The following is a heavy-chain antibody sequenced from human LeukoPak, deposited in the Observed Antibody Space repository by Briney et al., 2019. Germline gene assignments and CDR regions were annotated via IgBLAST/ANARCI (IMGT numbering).Heavy chain of an antibody. V-gene: IGHV1-2*02. CDR2: INPNSGGT. J-gene: IGHJ4*02. CDR1: GYTFTGYY. Sequence: ASVKVSCKASGYTFTGYYMRWVRQAPGQGLEWMGWINPNSGGTNYAQKFQGRVTMTRDTSISTAYMELSRLRSDDTAVYYCARVMEYYYDSSGRDYWGQGTLVTVSS. D-gene: IGHD3-22*01. CDR3: ARVMEYYYDSSGRDY.